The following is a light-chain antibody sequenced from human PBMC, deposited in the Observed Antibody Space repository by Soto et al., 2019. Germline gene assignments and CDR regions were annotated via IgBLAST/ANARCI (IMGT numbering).Light chain of an antibody. CDR1: SGHSSYI. CDR3: ETWDSNILV. Sequence: QLVLTQSSSASASLGSSVKLTCTLSSGHSSYIIAWHQQQPGKAPRYLMKLEGSGSYNKGSGVPDRFSGSSSGADRYLTISNLQFEDEADYYSETWDSNILVFGGGTKVTVL. CDR2: LEGSGSY. V-gene: IGLV4-60*02. J-gene: IGLJ2*01.